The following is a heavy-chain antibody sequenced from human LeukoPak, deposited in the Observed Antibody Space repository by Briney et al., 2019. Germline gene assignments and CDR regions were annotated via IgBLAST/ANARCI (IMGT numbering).Heavy chain of an antibody. CDR1: GGSISSGGYS. Sequence: PSQTLSLTCAVSGGSISSGGYSWSWIRQPPGKGLEWIGYIYYSGSTYYNPSLKSRVTISVDTSKNQFSLKLSSVTAADTAVYYCARDSSGYLTADYWGQGTLVTVSS. CDR2: IYYSGST. V-gene: IGHV4-31*11. CDR3: ARDSSGYLTADY. J-gene: IGHJ4*02. D-gene: IGHD3-22*01.